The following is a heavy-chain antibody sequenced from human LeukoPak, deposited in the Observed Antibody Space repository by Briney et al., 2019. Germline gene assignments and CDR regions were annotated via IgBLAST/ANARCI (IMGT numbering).Heavy chain of an antibody. CDR1: GGSVSSDIYH. CDR3: ARGVTSSD. D-gene: IGHD3-10*01. CDR2: NGNA. J-gene: IGHJ3*01. Sequence: SETLSLTCIVSGGSVSSDIYHWSWIRQAPGKGLEWIGHNGNANYNPSLQSRVTISVDTSKNQFSLKLSSVTAADTAVYYCARGVTSSDWGQGTMVTVSS. V-gene: IGHV4-61*01.